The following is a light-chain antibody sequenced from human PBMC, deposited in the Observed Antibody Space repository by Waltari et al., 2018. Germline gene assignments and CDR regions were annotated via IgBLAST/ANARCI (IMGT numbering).Light chain of an antibody. CDR1: LSNIGTHY. CDR3: ATRDEGPTVV. J-gene: IGLJ2*01. Sequence: QSVLTQPPSASGTPGQSVTISCSGSLSNIGTHYVYWYQQLPGTAPKLLIYLTQQRPSGGPDRFSASKSGTSASLAISGLRFEDEGDYYCATRDEGPTVVFGGGTKVTVL. CDR2: LTQ. V-gene: IGLV1-47*01.